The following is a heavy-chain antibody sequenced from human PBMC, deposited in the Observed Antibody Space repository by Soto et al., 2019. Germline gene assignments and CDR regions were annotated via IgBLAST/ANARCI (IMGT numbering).Heavy chain of an antibody. CDR1: GFTFSSYG. Sequence: GGSLRLSCAASGFTFSSYGMHWVRQAPGKEQERVAVISYDGSNKYYADSVKGRFTISRDNSKNTLYLQMNSLRAEDTAVYYCAKVASMVRGIISYYYYMDVWGKGTTVTVSS. J-gene: IGHJ6*03. CDR2: ISYDGSNK. CDR3: AKVASMVRGIISYYYYMDV. V-gene: IGHV3-30*18. D-gene: IGHD3-10*01.